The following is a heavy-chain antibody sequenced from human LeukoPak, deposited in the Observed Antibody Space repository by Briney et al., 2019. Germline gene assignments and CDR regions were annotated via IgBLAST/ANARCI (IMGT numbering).Heavy chain of an antibody. J-gene: IGHJ5*02. V-gene: IGHV1-18*01. CDR1: GYTFTSYG. D-gene: IGHD3-3*01. CDR2: ISAYNGNT. CDR3: ARRVSFRYYDFWSGYYWFDP. Sequence: GASVKVSCKASGYTFTSYGISWMRQAPGQGLEWMGWISAYNGNTNYAQKLQGRVTMTTDTSTSTAYMELRSLRSDDTAVYYCARRVSFRYYDFWSGYYWFDPWGQGTLVTVSS.